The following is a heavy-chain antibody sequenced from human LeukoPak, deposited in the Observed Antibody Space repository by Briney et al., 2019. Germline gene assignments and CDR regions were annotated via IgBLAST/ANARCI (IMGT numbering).Heavy chain of an antibody. Sequence: PGRSLRLSCAASGFTFSSYSMNWVRQAPGKGLEWVSSISSSSSYIYYADSVKGRFTISRDNAKNSLYLQMNSLRAEDTAVYYCARGSGLLTENWFDPWGQGTLVTVSS. J-gene: IGHJ5*02. CDR1: GFTFSSYS. D-gene: IGHD3-22*01. CDR3: ARGSGLLTENWFDP. V-gene: IGHV3-21*01. CDR2: ISSSSSYI.